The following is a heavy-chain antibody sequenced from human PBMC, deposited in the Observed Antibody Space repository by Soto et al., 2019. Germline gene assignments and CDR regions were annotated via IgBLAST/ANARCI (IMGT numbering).Heavy chain of an antibody. V-gene: IGHV4-59*01. CDR3: ARDPHDYGDYGETGFDY. CDR2: IYYSGST. Sequence: SETLSLTYTVSGGSISSYYWSWIRQPPGKGLEWIGYIYYSGSTNYNPSLKSRVTISVDTSKNQFSLKLSSVTAADTAVYYCARDPHDYGDYGETGFDYWGQGTLVTVSS. CDR1: GGSISSYY. J-gene: IGHJ4*02. D-gene: IGHD4-17*01.